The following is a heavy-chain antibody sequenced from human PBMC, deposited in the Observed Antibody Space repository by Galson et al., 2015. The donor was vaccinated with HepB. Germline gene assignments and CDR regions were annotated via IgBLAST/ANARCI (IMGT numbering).Heavy chain of an antibody. CDR3: ASAACTYTTSCSPDFP. V-gene: IGHV1-2*02. CDR1: GYTFTGYY. J-gene: IGHJ5*02. Sequence: SVKVSCKASGYTFTGYYIHWVRQVPGQGLEWMGWINPHSGGTNYAQKVQGRVTMTRDTSISTAYMELSSLRSDDTAVYYCASAACTYTTSCSPDFPWGQGTLVTVSS. D-gene: IGHD3-16*01. CDR2: INPHSGGT.